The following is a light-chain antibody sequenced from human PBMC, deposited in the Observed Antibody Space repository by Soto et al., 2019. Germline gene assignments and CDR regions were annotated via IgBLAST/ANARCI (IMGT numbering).Light chain of an antibody. V-gene: IGKV1-27*01. CDR3: QKYNSVPLT. J-gene: IGKJ1*01. CDR2: ATS. CDR1: QGISNY. Sequence: DIPMTQSPSSLSASVGDRVTITCRASQGISNYLAWYQQKPGKVPKLLIYATSTLQSGVPSRFSGSGSGTYFPLTISTLQPEDVATYYCQKYNSVPLTFGQGTKVEIK.